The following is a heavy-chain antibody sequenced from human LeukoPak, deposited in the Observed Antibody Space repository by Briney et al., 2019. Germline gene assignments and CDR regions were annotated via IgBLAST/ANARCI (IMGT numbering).Heavy chain of an antibody. CDR1: GGSFSAYY. J-gene: IGHJ6*03. CDR3: AQWGNNMDV. Sequence: SETLSLTCTVYGGSFSAYYWHWFRQPPGKGLEWIGEINYSGSTKYNPSLKSRVTISIDTSKNQFSLKLSSVTAADTAVYYCAQWGNNMDVWGKGTTVTVS. V-gene: IGHV4-34*01. CDR2: INYSGST. D-gene: IGHD3-16*01.